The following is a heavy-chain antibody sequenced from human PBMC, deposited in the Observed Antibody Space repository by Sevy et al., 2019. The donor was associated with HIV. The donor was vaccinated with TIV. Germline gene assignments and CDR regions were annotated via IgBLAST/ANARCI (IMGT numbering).Heavy chain of an antibody. J-gene: IGHJ6*02. CDR1: GYTFTSYY. Sequence: ASVKVSCKASGYTFTSYYIHWVRQAPGQGLEWMGIINPSGGSTSYAQQFQGRVTMTRDTSTSTVYMEMSSLRSGDTAVYYCARGGGVVVGATVSGMDVWGQGTTVTVSS. V-gene: IGHV1-46*01. D-gene: IGHD2-15*01. CDR2: INPSGGST. CDR3: ARGGGVVVGATVSGMDV.